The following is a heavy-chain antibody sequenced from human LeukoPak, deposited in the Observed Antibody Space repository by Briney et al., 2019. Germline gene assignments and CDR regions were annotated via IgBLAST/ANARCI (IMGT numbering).Heavy chain of an antibody. Sequence: SETLSLTCAVSGGSISSGGYSWSWIRQPPGKGLEWIGYIYHSGSTYYNPSLKSRVTISVDRSKNQFSLKLSSVTAADTAVYYCARGGSGSYYIPGWFDPWGQGTLVTVSS. CDR1: GGSISSGGYS. D-gene: IGHD3-10*01. CDR2: IYHSGST. CDR3: ARGGSGSYYIPGWFDP. J-gene: IGHJ5*02. V-gene: IGHV4-30-2*01.